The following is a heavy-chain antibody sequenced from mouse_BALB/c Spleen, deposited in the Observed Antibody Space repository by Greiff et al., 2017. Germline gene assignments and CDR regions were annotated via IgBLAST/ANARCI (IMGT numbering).Heavy chain of an antibody. CDR1: GYSFTSYW. CDR3: TRWITTDYYAMDY. CDR2: IYPGNSDT. Sequence: VTLKESGTVLARPGASVKMSCKASGYSFTSYWMHWVKQRPGQGLEWIGAIYPGNSDTSYNQKFKGKAKLTAVTSASTAYMELSSLTNEDSAVYYCTRWITTDYYAMDYWGQGTSVTVSS. J-gene: IGHJ4*01. D-gene: IGHD2-4*01. V-gene: IGHV1-5*01.